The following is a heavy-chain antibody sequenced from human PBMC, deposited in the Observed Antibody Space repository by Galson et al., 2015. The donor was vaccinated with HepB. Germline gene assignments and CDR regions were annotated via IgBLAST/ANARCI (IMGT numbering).Heavy chain of an antibody. V-gene: IGHV1-24*01. J-gene: IGHJ5*02. CDR3: ATDLVPVANHYGDYVP. CDR2: FDPEDGET. CDR1: GYTLTELS. D-gene: IGHD4-17*01. Sequence: SVKVSCKVSGYTLTELSMHWVRQAPGKGLEWMGGFDPEDGETIYAQKFQGRVTMTEDTSTDTAYMELSSLRSEDTAVYYCATDLVPVANHYGDYVPWGQGTLVTVSS.